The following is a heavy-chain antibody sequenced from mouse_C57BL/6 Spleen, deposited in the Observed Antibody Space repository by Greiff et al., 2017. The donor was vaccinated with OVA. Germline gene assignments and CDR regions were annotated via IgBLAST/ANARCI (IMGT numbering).Heavy chain of an antibody. Sequence: VKLMESGPGLVAPSQSLCITCTVSGFSLTSYAISWVRQPPGKGLEWLGVIWTGGGTNYNSALKSRLSISKDNSKSQVFLKMNSLQTDDTARYYCARENWDGAWFAYWGQGTLVTVSA. CDR1: GFSLTSYA. V-gene: IGHV2-9-1*01. CDR3: ARENWDGAWFAY. D-gene: IGHD4-1*01. CDR2: IWTGGGT. J-gene: IGHJ3*01.